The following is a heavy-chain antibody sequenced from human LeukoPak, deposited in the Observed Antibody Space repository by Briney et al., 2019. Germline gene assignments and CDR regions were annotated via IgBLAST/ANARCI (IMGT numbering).Heavy chain of an antibody. V-gene: IGHV3-21*01. CDR1: GFTFSSYA. D-gene: IGHD6-13*01. J-gene: IGHJ4*02. Sequence: PGGSLRLSCAASGFTFSSYAMNWVRQTPGKGLQWVSTISGDDVYTYYADSVKGRFTISRDNAKNSLYLQMNSLRAEDTAVYYCARDKHSSSWSKGLGYFDYWGQGTLVTVSS. CDR2: ISGDDVYT. CDR3: ARDKHSSSWSKGLGYFDY.